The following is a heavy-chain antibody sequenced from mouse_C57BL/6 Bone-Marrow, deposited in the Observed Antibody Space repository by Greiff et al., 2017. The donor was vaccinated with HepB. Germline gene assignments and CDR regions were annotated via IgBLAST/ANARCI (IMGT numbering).Heavy chain of an antibody. V-gene: IGHV5-17*01. J-gene: IGHJ1*03. CDR1: GFTFSDYG. CDR2: ISSGSSTI. CDR3: ARRGVIATNLYFDV. Sequence: EVMLVESGGGLVKPGGSLKLSCAASGFTFSDYGMHWVRQAPEKGLEWVAYISSGSSTIYYADTVKGRFTISRDNAKNTLFLQMTSLRSEDTALYYGARRGVIATNLYFDVWGTGTTVTVSS. D-gene: IGHD1-1*01.